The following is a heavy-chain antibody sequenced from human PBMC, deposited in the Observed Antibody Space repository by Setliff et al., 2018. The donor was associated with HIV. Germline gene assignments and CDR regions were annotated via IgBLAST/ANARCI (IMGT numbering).Heavy chain of an antibody. D-gene: IGHD3-10*01. V-gene: IGHV4-59*11. J-gene: IGHJ3*02. Sequence: SETLSLTCTVSGGSISSHYWSWIRQPPGKGLEWIGYIYYSGSTNYNPSLKSRVTISVDTSKNQFSLKLSSVTAADTAVYYCARRHGSGSLDAFDIWGQGTMVTVSS. CDR3: ARRHGSGSLDAFDI. CDR1: GGSISSHY. CDR2: IYYSGST.